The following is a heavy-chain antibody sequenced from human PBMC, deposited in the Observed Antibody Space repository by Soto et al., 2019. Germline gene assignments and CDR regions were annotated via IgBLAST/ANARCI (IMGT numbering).Heavy chain of an antibody. J-gene: IGHJ6*02. Sequence: EVKLVESGGGLVTPGGSLRLSCAASGFTFSNAWMNWVRQAPGKGLEWVGLIKMKSEGATRHYAAPVNGRFTISRDDSKSTLYLQMSSLKTEDTAVYYGTTLGSHYYYHNFDVWGQGTTVTVSS. CDR2: IKMKSEGATR. V-gene: IGHV3-15*07. CDR1: GFTFSNAW. CDR3: TTLGSHYYYHNFDV.